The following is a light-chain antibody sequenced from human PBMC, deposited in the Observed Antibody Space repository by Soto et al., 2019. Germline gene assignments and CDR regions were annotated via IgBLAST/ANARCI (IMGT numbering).Light chain of an antibody. CDR2: DAS. V-gene: IGKV3-11*01. CDR3: QQRSNWPPMYT. J-gene: IGKJ2*01. Sequence: EIVSTQSPATLSLSPGERATLSCRASQSISSSNFAWYQQKPGQAPRLLIYDASNRATGIPARFSGSGSGTDFTLTISSLEPEDFAVYYCQQRSNWPPMYTFGQGTKVDIK. CDR1: QSISSSN.